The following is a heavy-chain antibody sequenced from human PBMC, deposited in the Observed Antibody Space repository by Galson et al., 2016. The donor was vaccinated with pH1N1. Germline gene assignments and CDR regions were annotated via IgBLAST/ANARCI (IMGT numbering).Heavy chain of an antibody. CDR2: ISPIGGMA. CDR3: VRDLGRLRDF. J-gene: IGHJ4*02. Sequence: SVKVSCKASGYTFTSYYFHWVRQAPGLGLQWMGVISPIGGMATYTQNFQDRLTMTVDASTSTVYMELTSLRSEDTAVYYCVRDLGRLRDFWGQGTLVTVSS. CDR1: GYTFTSYY. V-gene: IGHV1-46*01. D-gene: IGHD1-26*01.